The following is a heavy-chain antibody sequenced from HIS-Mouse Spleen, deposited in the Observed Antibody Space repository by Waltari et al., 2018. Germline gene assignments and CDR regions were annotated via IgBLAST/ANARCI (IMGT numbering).Heavy chain of an antibody. CDR3: ARDTVIAARSYGMDV. CDR1: GFLVSSNY. D-gene: IGHD6-6*01. CDR2: IYSGGST. Sequence: EVQLVESGGGLIQPGGSLRLSCAASGFLVSSNYMSWVRQAPGKGLEWVSVIYSGGSTYYADSVKGRFTISRDNSKNTLYLQMNSLRAEDTAVYYCARDTVIAARSYGMDVWGQGTTVTVSS. J-gene: IGHJ6*02. V-gene: IGHV3-53*01.